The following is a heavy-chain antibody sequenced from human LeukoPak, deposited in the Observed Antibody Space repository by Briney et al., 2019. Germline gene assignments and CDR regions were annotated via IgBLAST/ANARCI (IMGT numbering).Heavy chain of an antibody. D-gene: IGHD5-18*01. V-gene: IGHV4-34*01. CDR1: GGSFSGYY. CDR3: ARGGYSYGYGGKGEAFDI. CDR2: INHSGST. Sequence: SETLSLTCAVYGGSFSGYYWGWIRQPPGKGLEWIGEINHSGSTNYNPSLKSRVTISVDTSKNQFSLKLSSVTAADTAVYYCARGGYSYGYGGKGEAFDIWGQGTMVTVSS. J-gene: IGHJ3*02.